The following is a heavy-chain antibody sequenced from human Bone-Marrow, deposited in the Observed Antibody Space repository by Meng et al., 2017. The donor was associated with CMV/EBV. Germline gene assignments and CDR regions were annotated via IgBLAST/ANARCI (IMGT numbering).Heavy chain of an antibody. Sequence: ASVKVSCKASGYTFTGYYMHWVRQAPGQGLEWMGWINPNSGGTNYAQKFQGRVTMTRDTSISTVYMELSSLRSEDTAVYYCAGQEGGYDFWSGYPLYYYYGMDVWGQGTTVTVSS. V-gene: IGHV1-2*02. D-gene: IGHD3-3*01. J-gene: IGHJ6*02. CDR1: GYTFTGYY. CDR3: AGQEGGYDFWSGYPLYYYYGMDV. CDR2: INPNSGGT.